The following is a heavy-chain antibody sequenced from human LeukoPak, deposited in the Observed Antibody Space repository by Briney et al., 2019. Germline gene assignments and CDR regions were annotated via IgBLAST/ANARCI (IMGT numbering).Heavy chain of an antibody. J-gene: IGHJ4*02. Sequence: SGTLSLTCAVSGGSISSNNWWGWVRQPPGKGLELIGEIYHSGSPNYNPSLKSRVTISVDKSRNHFSLNLSSVTAADTAVYYCARVNINNWHSCDYWGQGTLVTVSS. CDR3: ARVNINNWHSCDY. V-gene: IGHV4-4*02. CDR2: IYHSGSP. CDR1: GGSISSNNW. D-gene: IGHD1-1*01.